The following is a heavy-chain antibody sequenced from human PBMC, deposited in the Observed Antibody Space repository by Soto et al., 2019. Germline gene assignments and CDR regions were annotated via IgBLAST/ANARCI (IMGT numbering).Heavy chain of an antibody. V-gene: IGHV1-3*01. CDR2: LNAGNSNR. J-gene: IGHJ3*02. CDR1: GYTFTNNA. Sequence: GASVKVSCKASGYTFTNNAIHWVRQAPGQRLEWLGWLNAGNSNREYSQKFQGRIIMTKDTSASTAYMELSSLISEDTAVYYCARGYDFVWGSYRSDAFDIWGQGAMVTVSS. CDR3: ARGYDFVWGSYRSDAFDI. D-gene: IGHD3-16*02.